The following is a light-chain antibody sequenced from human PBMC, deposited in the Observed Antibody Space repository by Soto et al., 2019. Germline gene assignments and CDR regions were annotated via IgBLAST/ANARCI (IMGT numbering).Light chain of an antibody. V-gene: IGKV3-20*01. Sequence: EIVLTQSPGTLFLSPGERATLSCRASQNVDSNYLAWYQQKPGQAPRIIIFGASGRATGIPDRFSGSGSGTDFTLTISRLEPEDFATYFCQQANILPFTFGPGTTVDVK. CDR1: QNVDSNY. J-gene: IGKJ3*01. CDR3: QQANILPFT. CDR2: GAS.